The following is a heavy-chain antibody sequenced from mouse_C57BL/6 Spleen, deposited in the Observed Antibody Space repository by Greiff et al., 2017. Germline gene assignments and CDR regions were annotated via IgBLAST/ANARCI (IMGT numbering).Heavy chain of an antibody. CDR3: TKGVYGNYWYFDV. J-gene: IGHJ1*03. CDR1: GFTFSSYA. CDR2: ISSGGDYI. Sequence: EVQVVESGEGLVKPGGSLKLSCAASGFTFSSYAMSWVRQTPEKRLEWVAYISSGGDYIYYADTVKGRVTISRDNARNTLYLQMSSLKSEDTAMYYCTKGVYGNYWYFDVWGTGTTVTVSS. V-gene: IGHV5-9-1*02. D-gene: IGHD2-1*01.